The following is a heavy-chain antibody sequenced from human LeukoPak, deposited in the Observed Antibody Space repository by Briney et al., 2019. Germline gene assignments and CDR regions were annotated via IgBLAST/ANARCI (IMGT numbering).Heavy chain of an antibody. J-gene: IGHJ5*02. Sequence: SGGSLRLSCAASEFTFSSYSMHWVRQAPGKGLKWVSSISITSTYIYYTDSVKGRFTIPRDNAKNSLYLQMHSLRAEDTGVYYCARGVTRETNWFDPWGQGTLVTVSS. V-gene: IGHV3-21*01. CDR1: EFTFSSYS. CDR2: ISITSTYI. CDR3: ARGVTRETNWFDP.